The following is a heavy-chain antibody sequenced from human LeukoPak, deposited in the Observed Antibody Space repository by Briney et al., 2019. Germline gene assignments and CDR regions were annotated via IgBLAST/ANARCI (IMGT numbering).Heavy chain of an antibody. J-gene: IGHJ4*02. D-gene: IGHD2-15*01. Sequence: GGSLRLSCAASGFAFSSFAMSWVRQAPGKGLEWVSAISGGAGSTYYADSVKGRFTISRDNSKNTLYLQMNSLRAEDTAVYYCAKGGGGSYLSNYWGQGTLVTVSS. V-gene: IGHV3-23*01. CDR1: GFAFSSFA. CDR3: AKGGGGSYLSNY. CDR2: ISGGAGST.